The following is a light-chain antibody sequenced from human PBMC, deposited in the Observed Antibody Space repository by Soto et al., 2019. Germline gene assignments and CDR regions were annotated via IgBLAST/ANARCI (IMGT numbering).Light chain of an antibody. CDR2: GAS. V-gene: IGKV3-15*01. CDR1: QSVGTN. Sequence: IVMTQSPATLSVSPGERATLSCRASQSVGTNLAWYQHRPGQAPRLLIHGASTRATGIPARFSGSGSGTEFTLTISKLQSEDLAVYYCQQYNNWPPWTFGQGTKVEIK. J-gene: IGKJ1*01. CDR3: QQYNNWPPWT.